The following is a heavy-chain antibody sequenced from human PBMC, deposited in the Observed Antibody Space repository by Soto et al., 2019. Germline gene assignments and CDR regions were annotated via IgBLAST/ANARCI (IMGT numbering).Heavy chain of an antibody. CDR3: ARMASFGSLNWFDP. D-gene: IGHD5-18*01. Sequence: ASVKVSCKASGYTFTNNDVTWVRQATGQGLEWMGLMNPGSGDTGYAQKFQGRVTMTRNISIATAYMELSSLRSEDTAIYYCARMASFGSLNWFDPWGQGXLVTVYS. CDR2: MNPGSGDT. CDR1: GYTFTNND. J-gene: IGHJ5*02. V-gene: IGHV1-8*01.